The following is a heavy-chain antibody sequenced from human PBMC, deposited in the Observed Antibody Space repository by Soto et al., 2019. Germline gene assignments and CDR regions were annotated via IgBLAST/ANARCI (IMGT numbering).Heavy chain of an antibody. CDR2: INAGNGNT. J-gene: IGHJ4*02. Sequence: ASVKVSCKASGYTFTSYAMHWVRQAPGQRLEWMGWINAGNGNTKYSQKFQGRVTITRDTSASTAYMELSSLRSEDTAVYYCARVGGAAYYDFWSGYYDFDYWGQGTLVTVSS. CDR1: GYTFTSYA. CDR3: ARVGGAAYYDFWSGYYDFDY. D-gene: IGHD3-3*01. V-gene: IGHV1-3*01.